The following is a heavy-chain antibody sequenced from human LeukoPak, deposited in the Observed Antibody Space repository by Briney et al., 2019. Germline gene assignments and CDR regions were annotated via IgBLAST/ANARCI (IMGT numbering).Heavy chain of an antibody. D-gene: IGHD2-21*01. CDR2: VYLGGST. Sequence: PSETLSLTCNVSGASFNYYYWSWIRQPAGKGLEWIGRVYLGGSTNYNPSLKSRVMMPLDKANNQFSLRLSSVTAADTAIYYCARDHCDDAACYPFDRWGQGALVTVSS. CDR1: GASFNYYY. V-gene: IGHV4-4*07. J-gene: IGHJ4*02. CDR3: ARDHCDDAACYPFDR.